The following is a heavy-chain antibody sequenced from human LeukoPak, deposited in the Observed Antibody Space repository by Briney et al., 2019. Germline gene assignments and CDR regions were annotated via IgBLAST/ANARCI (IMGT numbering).Heavy chain of an antibody. CDR1: GGTFTSYA. D-gene: IGHD3-16*01. V-gene: IGHV1-69*01. J-gene: IGHJ6*02. CDR3: SCWGDLYGMDV. Sequence: SVKLSCKAAGGTFTSYAISWVRQAPGQGLEWMGGFIPIFGTANYAQKFQGRVTITADESTSTTYMELSSLRSEDPAGYYCSCWGDLYGMDVWGQGTTVTVSS. CDR2: FIPIFGTA.